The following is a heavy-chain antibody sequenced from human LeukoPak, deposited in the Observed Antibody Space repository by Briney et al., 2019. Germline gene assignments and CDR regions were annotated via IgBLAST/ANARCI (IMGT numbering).Heavy chain of an antibody. D-gene: IGHD4-23*01. CDR3: ARDRSGNSGY. CDR1: GGSISSYY. CDR2: IYYSGST. J-gene: IGHJ4*02. Sequence: PSETLSLTCTVFGGSISSYYWSWIRQPPGKGLEWIGFIYYSGSTYYNPSLKGRVTMSVDTSKNQVSLKLTSVTAADTAVYYCARDRSGNSGYWGQGTLVTVSS. V-gene: IGHV4-59*01.